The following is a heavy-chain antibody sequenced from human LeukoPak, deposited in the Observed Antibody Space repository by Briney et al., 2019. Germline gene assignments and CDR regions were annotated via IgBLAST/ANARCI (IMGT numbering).Heavy chain of an antibody. CDR2: ISAYNGNT. Sequence: ASVKVSCKASGYTFTSYGISWVRQAPGQGLGWMGWISAYNGNTNYAQKLQGRVTMTTDTSTSTAYMELRSLRSDDTAVYYCARDRVGYCSGGSCYPKTNWFDPWGQGTLVTVPS. CDR3: ARDRVGYCSGGSCYPKTNWFDP. CDR1: GYTFTSYG. J-gene: IGHJ5*02. V-gene: IGHV1-18*01. D-gene: IGHD2-15*01.